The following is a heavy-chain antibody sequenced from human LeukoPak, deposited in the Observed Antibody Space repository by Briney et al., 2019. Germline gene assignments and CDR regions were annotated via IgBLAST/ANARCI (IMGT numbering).Heavy chain of an antibody. CDR3: ARDSGGSGGYGGDWFDP. J-gene: IGHJ5*02. D-gene: IGHD1-26*01. Sequence: SETLSLTCTVSGGSVSSGSYYWSWIRQPPGKGLEWIGYIYYSGSTNYNPSLKSRVTISVDTSKNQFSLKLSSVTAADTAVYYCARDSGGSGGYGGDWFDPWGQGTLVTVSS. CDR1: GGSVSSGSYY. V-gene: IGHV4-61*01. CDR2: IYYSGST.